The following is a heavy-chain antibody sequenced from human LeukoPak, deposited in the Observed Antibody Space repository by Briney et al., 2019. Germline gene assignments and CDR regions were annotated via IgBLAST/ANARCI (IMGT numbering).Heavy chain of an antibody. J-gene: IGHJ4*02. Sequence: GGSLRLSCAASGFTFSSYSMNWVRQAPGKGLESVSFISSSSTYTKYADSVQGRFTISRDNAKNSLYLQMSSLRAEDTAVYYCARVGPAGNEYGSGSYYYWGQGTLVTVSS. V-gene: IGHV3-21*01. CDR3: ARVGPAGNEYGSGSYYY. CDR2: ISSSSTYT. D-gene: IGHD3-10*01. CDR1: GFTFSSYS.